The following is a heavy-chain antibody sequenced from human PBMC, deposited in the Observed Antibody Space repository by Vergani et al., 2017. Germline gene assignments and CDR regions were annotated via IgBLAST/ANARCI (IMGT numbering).Heavy chain of an antibody. CDR1: GGSVSSGSYY. V-gene: IGHV4-61*01. D-gene: IGHD3-16*02. CDR3: ARDPVWGSYRYTDY. CDR2: IYYSGST. J-gene: IGHJ4*02. Sequence: QVQLQESGPGLVKPSETLSLTCTVSGGSVSSGSYYWSWIRQPPGKGLEWIGYIYYSGSTNYNPSLKSRVTISVDTSQNQFSLKLSSVTAADTAVYYCARDPVWGSYRYTDYWGQGTLVTVSS.